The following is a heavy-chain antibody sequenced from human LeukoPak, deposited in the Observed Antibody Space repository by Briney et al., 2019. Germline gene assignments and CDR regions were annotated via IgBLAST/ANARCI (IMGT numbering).Heavy chain of an antibody. Sequence: GGSLRLSCAASGFTFNSYAMSWVRQAPGKGLEWVSVISGSGGNTYYADSVKGRFTITRDNSKNTLYLQMNSLRAEDTAVYYCARVRLRYFDWPLYYFDYWGQGTLVTVSS. CDR3: ARVRLRYFDWPLYYFDY. V-gene: IGHV3-23*01. CDR2: ISGSGGNT. D-gene: IGHD3-9*01. J-gene: IGHJ4*02. CDR1: GFTFNSYA.